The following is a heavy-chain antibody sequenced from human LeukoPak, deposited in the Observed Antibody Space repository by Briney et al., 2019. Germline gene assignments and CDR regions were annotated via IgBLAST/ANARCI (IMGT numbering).Heavy chain of an antibody. CDR3: ARDSEGYSSSWFFDY. V-gene: IGHV4-59*01. CDR1: GGSISSYY. CDR2: IYYSGST. Sequence: SETLSLTCTVSGGSISSYYWSWIRQPPGKGLEWIGYIYYSGSTNYNPSLKSRVTISVDTSKNQFSLKLSSVTAADTAVYYCARDSEGYSSSWFFDYWGQGTLVTVSS. J-gene: IGHJ4*02. D-gene: IGHD6-13*01.